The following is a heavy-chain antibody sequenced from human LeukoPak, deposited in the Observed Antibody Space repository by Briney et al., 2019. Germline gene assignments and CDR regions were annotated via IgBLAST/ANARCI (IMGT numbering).Heavy chain of an antibody. J-gene: IGHJ5*02. CDR3: ARRRTTLNWFDP. D-gene: IGHD2/OR15-2a*01. CDR2: INHSGST. V-gene: IGHV4-34*01. Sequence: SETLSLTCAVYGGSFSGYYWSWIRQPPGKGLEWIGEINHSGSTNYNPSLKSRVTISVDTSKNQFSLKLNSVTAADTAVYYCARRRTTLNWFDPWGQGTLVTVSS. CDR1: GGSFSGYY.